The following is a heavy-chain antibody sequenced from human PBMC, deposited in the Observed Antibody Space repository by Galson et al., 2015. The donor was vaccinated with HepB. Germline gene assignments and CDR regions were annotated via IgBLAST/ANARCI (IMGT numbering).Heavy chain of an antibody. V-gene: IGHV4-34*01. CDR2: INHSGST. D-gene: IGHD2-15*01. CDR1: GGSFSGYY. Sequence: LSLTCAVYGGSFSGYYWSWIRQSPGKGLEWIGEINHSGSTNYNPSLKSRVTISVDMSKNQLSLKLSSVTAADTAVYYCATELGYCTGGNCYGGWFGPWGQGTLVTVSS. J-gene: IGHJ5*02. CDR3: ATELGYCTGGNCYGGWFGP.